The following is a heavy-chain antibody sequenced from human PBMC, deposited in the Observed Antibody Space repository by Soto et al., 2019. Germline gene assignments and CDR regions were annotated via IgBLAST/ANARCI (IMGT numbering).Heavy chain of an antibody. J-gene: IGHJ4*02. CDR1: GGSISSYY. V-gene: IGHV4-59*08. CDR3: ARHGWGIVATIFDY. CDR2: IYYSGST. D-gene: IGHD5-12*01. Sequence: SETLSLTCTVSGGSISSYYWSWIRQPPGKGLEWIGYIYYSGSTNYNPSLKSRVTISVDTSKNQFSLKLSSVTAADTAVYYCARHGWGIVATIFDYWGQGTLVTVSS.